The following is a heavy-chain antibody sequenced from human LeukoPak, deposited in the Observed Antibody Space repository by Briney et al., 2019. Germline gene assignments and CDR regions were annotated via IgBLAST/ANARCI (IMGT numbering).Heavy chain of an antibody. CDR3: ARVDSSSIYFDY. CDR2: IIPIFGTA. J-gene: IGHJ4*02. D-gene: IGHD6-6*01. CDR1: GGTFSSYA. V-gene: IGHV1-69*13. Sequence: SVKVSCKASGGTFSSYAISWVRQAPGQGLEWMGGIIPIFGTASYAQKFQGRVTITADESTSTAYMELSSLRSEDTAVYYCARVDSSSIYFDYWGQGTLVTVSS.